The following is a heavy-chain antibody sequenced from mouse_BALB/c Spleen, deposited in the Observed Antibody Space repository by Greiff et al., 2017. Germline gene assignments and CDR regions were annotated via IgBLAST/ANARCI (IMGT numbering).Heavy chain of an antibody. Sequence: EVQLQQSGAELVKPGDSVKLSCTASGFNIKDTYMHWVKQRPEQGLEWIGRIDPANGNTKYDPKFQGKATITADTSSNTAYLQLSSLTSEDTAVYYCAWGTGGSYWGQGTTLTVSS. CDR2: IDPANGNT. CDR1: GFNIKDTY. CDR3: AWGTGGSY. V-gene: IGHV14-3*02. D-gene: IGHD3-3*01. J-gene: IGHJ2*01.